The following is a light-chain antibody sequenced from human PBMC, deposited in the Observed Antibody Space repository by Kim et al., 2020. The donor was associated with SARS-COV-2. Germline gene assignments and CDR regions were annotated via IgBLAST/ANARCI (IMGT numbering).Light chain of an antibody. Sequence: DIVMTQSPLSLPVTLGQPASISCRSSQSLVYSDGNTYLNWYQQRPGQSPRHLIYQVSNRVSGVPDRFSGSGSGTDFTLKISRVEAEDVGVYYCVQSTLWPYTFGQGTKLEI. V-gene: IGKV2-30*01. J-gene: IGKJ2*01. CDR2: QVS. CDR1: QSLVYSDGNTY. CDR3: VQSTLWPYT.